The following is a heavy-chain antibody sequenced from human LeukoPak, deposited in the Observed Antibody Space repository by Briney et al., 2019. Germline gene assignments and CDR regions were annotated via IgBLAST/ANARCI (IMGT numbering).Heavy chain of an antibody. Sequence: SETLSLTCTVSGGSISSTSSYWGWIRQPPGKGLEWIATIYYSGSTYYNASLKSRITIAVDTSKSQFSLKLSSVTAADTAVYYCARQTGSGLFILPGGQGTLVTVSS. CDR1: GGSISSTSSY. CDR2: IYYSGST. D-gene: IGHD3/OR15-3a*01. V-gene: IGHV4-39*01. J-gene: IGHJ4*02. CDR3: ARQTGSGLFILP.